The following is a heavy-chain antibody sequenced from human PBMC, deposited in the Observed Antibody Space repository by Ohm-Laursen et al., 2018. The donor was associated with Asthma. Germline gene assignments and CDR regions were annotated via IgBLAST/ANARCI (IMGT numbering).Heavy chain of an antibody. D-gene: IGHD2-21*01. CDR2: ISSSSSTI. J-gene: IGHJ4*02. CDR1: GFTFSSYS. Sequence: GSLRLSCTASGFTFSSYSMNWVRQAPGKGLEWVSYISSSSSTIYYADSVKGRFTISRDNSKNTLYLQMNSLRAEDTAVYYCARGGTSIMTPLDYWGQGTLVTVSS. CDR3: ARGGTSIMTPLDY. V-gene: IGHV3-48*01.